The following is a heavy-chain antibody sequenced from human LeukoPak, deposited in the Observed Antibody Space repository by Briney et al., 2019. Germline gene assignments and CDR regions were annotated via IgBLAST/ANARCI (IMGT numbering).Heavy chain of an antibody. CDR2: IHYNGDT. D-gene: IGHD6-6*01. CDR1: GGSISPYY. CDR3: ARGGSRYSSSSDFDY. V-gene: IGHV4-59*01. J-gene: IGHJ4*02. Sequence: SGTLSLTCSVSGGSISPYYWNWLRQPPGKGLEWIGSIHYNGDTNYNPSLKSRVTISIDTSKKQFSLKLSSVIVADTAVYYCARGGSRYSSSSDFDYWGQGILVTVSS.